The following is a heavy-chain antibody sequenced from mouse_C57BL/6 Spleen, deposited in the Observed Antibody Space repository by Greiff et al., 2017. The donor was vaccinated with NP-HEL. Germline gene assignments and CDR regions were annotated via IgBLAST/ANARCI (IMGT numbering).Heavy chain of an antibody. CDR3: ERHLRPRDAMDY. CDR1: GYAFSSSW. Sequence: VQLVESGPELVQPGASVKLSCKASGYAFSSSWMNWVKQRPGKGLEWIGRIYPGDGDTNYNGTLKGKSTLTADKSSSTAYMQLSSLTSEDSAVFVCERHLRPRDAMDYWGQGTSVTVSS. J-gene: IGHJ4*01. D-gene: IGHD3-2*02. CDR2: IYPGDGDT. V-gene: IGHV1-82*01.